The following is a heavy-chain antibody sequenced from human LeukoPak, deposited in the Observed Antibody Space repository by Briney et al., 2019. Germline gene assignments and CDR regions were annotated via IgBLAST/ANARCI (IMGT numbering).Heavy chain of an antibody. CDR1: GFTFSSYG. Sequence: GGSLRLSCAASGFTFSSYGMHWVRQAPGKGLEWVAVISYDGSNKYYADSVKGRFTISRDNSKNTLYLQMNSLRAEDTAVYYCAKDRSWKRYYFDYWGQGTLVTVSS. CDR2: ISYDGSNK. D-gene: IGHD1-1*01. CDR3: AKDRSWKRYYFDY. V-gene: IGHV3-30*18. J-gene: IGHJ4*02.